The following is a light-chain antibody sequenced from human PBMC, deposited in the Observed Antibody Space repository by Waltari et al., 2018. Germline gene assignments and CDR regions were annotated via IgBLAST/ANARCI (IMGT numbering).Light chain of an antibody. CDR2: EVT. J-gene: IGLJ3*02. CDR1: SSDVGGYNS. Sequence: QSALTQPPSASGSPGQSVTISCTGTSSDVGGYNSVSWYQQHPGKAPKLMIYEVTKRPSGVPDRFSGSKSGNTASLFVSGLQAEDEADYHCSSYADSDNLVFGGGTKLTVL. CDR3: SSYADSDNLV. V-gene: IGLV2-8*01.